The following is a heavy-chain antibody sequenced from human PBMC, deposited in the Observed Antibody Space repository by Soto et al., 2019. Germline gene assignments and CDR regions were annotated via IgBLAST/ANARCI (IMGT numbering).Heavy chain of an antibody. D-gene: IGHD2-21*01. CDR2: IYYSGGT. CDR3: ARDRKYGGNSGVDY. CDR1: GGSISSGDYY. Sequence: QVPLQESGPGLVKPSQTLSLTCTVSGGSISSGDYYWSWIRQLPGKGLEWIGYIYYSGGTSYNPSLRSRVTISVDTSKNQFSLKLSSVTAADTAVYYCARDRKYGGNSGVDYWGQGTLVTVSS. V-gene: IGHV4-31*03. J-gene: IGHJ4*02.